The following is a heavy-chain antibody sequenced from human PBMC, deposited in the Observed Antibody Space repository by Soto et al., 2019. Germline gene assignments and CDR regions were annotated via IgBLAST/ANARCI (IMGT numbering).Heavy chain of an antibody. J-gene: IGHJ5*02. V-gene: IGHV4-34*01. Sequence: PSEPLSLTYAVSGRSLSDYYWSWIRQPPGKGLEWIGEINHSGSIKYNPSLKSRVTISVDTSKNQFSLKLSSVTAADTAVYYWARGSMYSNYTGFYPCGQGTLVTVSS. D-gene: IGHD4-4*01. CDR1: GRSLSDYY. CDR3: ARGSMYSNYTGFYP. CDR2: INHSGSI.